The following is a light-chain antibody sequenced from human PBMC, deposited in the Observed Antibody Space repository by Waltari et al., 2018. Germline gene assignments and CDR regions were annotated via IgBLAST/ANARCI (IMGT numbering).Light chain of an antibody. CDR1: SGDVGGYDF. CDR2: GVS. J-gene: IGLJ2*01. Sequence: QSALTQPASVSGSPGQSVTISCAGSSGDVGGYDFVSWYQQHPGKAPKLIIYGVSMRPSGVSDRFSGSKSGNTASLTISGLQADDEAVYSCCSYTSRSTYVIFGGGTTLTVL. V-gene: IGLV2-14*03. CDR3: CSYTSRSTYVI.